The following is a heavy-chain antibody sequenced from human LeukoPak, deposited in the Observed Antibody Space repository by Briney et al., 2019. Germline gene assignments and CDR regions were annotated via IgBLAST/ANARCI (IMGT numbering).Heavy chain of an antibody. CDR2: IYHSGST. V-gene: IGHV4-38-2*02. D-gene: IGHD3-10*01. CDR3: ARVRGTLVEPHPDY. CDR1: GYSISSGYY. Sequence: SETLSLTCTVSGYSISSGYYWGWIRQPPGKGLEWIGSIYHSGSTYYNPSLKSRVTISVDTSKNQFSLKLSSVTAADTAVYYCARVRGTLVEPHPDYWGQGTLVTVSP. J-gene: IGHJ4*02.